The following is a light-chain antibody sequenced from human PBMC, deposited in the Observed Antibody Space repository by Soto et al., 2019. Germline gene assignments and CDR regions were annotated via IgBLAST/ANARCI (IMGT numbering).Light chain of an antibody. CDR1: QSVSTK. CDR2: GAS. CDR3: QQYNNWPPYT. J-gene: IGKJ2*01. Sequence: EIVMTQSPATLSVSPGERATLSCRASQSVSTKLAWYQQKLGQAPRLLIYGASTRATGIPARFSGSGSGTEFTLTISSLESEDFAVYYCQQYNNWPPYTFGQGTKVDIK. V-gene: IGKV3-15*01.